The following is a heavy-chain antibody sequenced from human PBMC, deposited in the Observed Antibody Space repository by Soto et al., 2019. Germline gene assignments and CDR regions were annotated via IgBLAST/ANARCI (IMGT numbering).Heavy chain of an antibody. CDR1: GYSFTSYW. V-gene: IGHV5-51*01. CDR2: IYPGDSDT. CDR3: ASPEYSSSSGIDY. D-gene: IGHD6-6*01. J-gene: IGHJ4*02. Sequence: PGESLKISCKGSGYSFTSYWIGWVRQMPGKGLEWMGIIYPGDSDTRYSPSFQGQVTISADKSISTAYLQWSSLKASDTAMYYCASPEYSSSSGIDYWGQGTLVTVSS.